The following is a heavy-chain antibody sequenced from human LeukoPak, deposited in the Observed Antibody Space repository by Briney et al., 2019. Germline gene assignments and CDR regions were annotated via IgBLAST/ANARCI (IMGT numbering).Heavy chain of an antibody. CDR2: IYYSGST. J-gene: IGHJ3*02. CDR3: ARETTANAFDI. V-gene: IGHV4-31*03. Sequence: SQTLSLTCTVSGGSISSGGYYWSWIRQHPGKGLEWIGYIYYSGSTYYNPSLKSRVTISVDTSKNQFSLKLSSVTAADTAVYHCARETTANAFDIWGQGTMVTVSS. D-gene: IGHD4-11*01. CDR1: GGSISSGGYY.